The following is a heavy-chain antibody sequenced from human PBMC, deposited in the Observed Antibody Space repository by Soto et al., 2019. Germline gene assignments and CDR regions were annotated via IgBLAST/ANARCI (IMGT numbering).Heavy chain of an antibody. J-gene: IGHJ6*02. V-gene: IGHV3-7*03. D-gene: IGHD3-3*01. CDR3: AKFTYYDFWSGYHTRYYYYGMDV. Sequence: GSLRLSCAASGLTFSSYWMSWVRQAPGKGLEWVANIKQDGSEKYYVDSVKGRFTISRDNSKNTLYLQMNSLRAEDTAVYYCAKFTYYDFWSGYHTRYYYYGMDVWGQGTTVTVS. CDR1: GLTFSSYW. CDR2: IKQDGSEK.